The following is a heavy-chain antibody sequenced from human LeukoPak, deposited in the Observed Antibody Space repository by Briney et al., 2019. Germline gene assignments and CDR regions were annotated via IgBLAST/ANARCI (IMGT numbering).Heavy chain of an antibody. J-gene: IGHJ4*02. CDR3: ARGQIYCSSTSCYAWHFDY. V-gene: IGHV4-34*01. Sequence: SETLSLTCAVYGGSFSGYYWSWVRQPPGKGLEWIGEINHSGSTNYNPSLKSRVTISVDTSKNQFSLKLSSVTAADTAVYYCARGQIYCSSTSCYAWHFDYWGQGTLVTVSS. CDR1: GGSFSGYY. D-gene: IGHD2-2*01. CDR2: INHSGST.